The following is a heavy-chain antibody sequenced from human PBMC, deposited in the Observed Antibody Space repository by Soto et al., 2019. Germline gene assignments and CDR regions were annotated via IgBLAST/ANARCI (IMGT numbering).Heavy chain of an antibody. D-gene: IGHD3-9*01. CDR2: IYYSGST. J-gene: IGHJ3*02. V-gene: IGHV4-31*03. CDR3: ARAVWVILTGSQKGFAFDI. Sequence: PSETLSLTCTVSAGSISSGGYYWNWIRQHPGKGLEWIGYIYYSGSTYYNPSLKSRVTISVDTSKNQFSLKLSSVTAADTAVYYCARAVWVILTGSQKGFAFDIWGQGTMVTVSS. CDR1: AGSISSGGYY.